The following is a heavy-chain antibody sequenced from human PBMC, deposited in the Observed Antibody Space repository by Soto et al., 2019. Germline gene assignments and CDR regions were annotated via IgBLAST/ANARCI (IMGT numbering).Heavy chain of an antibody. CDR2: IIPIFGTA. V-gene: IGHV1-69*13. D-gene: IGHD3-22*01. CDR1: GGTFSSYA. CDR3: ASRVDNYYDSSGYYYSAFDI. Sequence: SVKVSCKASGGTFSSYAISWVRQAPGQGLEWMGGIIPIFGTANYAQKFQGRVTITADESTSTAYMELSSLRSEDTAVYYCASRVDNYYDSSGYYYSAFDISGEGT. J-gene: IGHJ3*02.